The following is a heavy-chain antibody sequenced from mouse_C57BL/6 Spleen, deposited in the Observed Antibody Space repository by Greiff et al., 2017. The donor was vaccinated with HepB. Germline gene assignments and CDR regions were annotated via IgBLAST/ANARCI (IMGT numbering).Heavy chain of an antibody. V-gene: IGHV1-55*01. CDR1: GYTFTSYW. D-gene: IGHD4-1*01. CDR2: IYPGSGST. CDR3: ARGAYWVAWFAY. J-gene: IGHJ3*01. Sequence: QVQLQQPGAELVKPGASVKMSCKASGYTFTSYWITWVKQRPGQGLEWIGDIYPGSGSTNYNEKFKSKATLTVDTSSSTAYMQLSSLTSEDSAVYYCARGAYWVAWFAYWGPGALVTVSA.